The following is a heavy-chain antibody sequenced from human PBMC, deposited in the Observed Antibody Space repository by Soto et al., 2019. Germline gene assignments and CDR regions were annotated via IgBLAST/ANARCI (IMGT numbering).Heavy chain of an antibody. Sequence: PGGSLRLSCAAAGFTFSTYIMNWVRQAPGKGLEWVSSISSSSTIYYADSVKGRFTISRDNVQNSLYLQMHSLRAEDTAVYYCARERGSGWTFDYWGQGTLVTVSS. V-gene: IGHV3-48*01. CDR1: GFTFSTYI. D-gene: IGHD6-19*01. CDR3: ARERGSGWTFDY. CDR2: ISSSSTI. J-gene: IGHJ4*02.